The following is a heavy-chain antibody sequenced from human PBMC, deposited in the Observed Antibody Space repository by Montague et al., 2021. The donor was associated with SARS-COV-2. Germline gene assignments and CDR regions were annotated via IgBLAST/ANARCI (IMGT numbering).Heavy chain of an antibody. CDR2: IHHGGST. D-gene: IGHD3-10*01. J-gene: IGHJ6*03. CDR1: GGSFSTYS. V-gene: IGHV4-34*01. CDR3: ARLGDGVVPSPILGVGPYYSYYYMDV. Sequence: SETLSLTFAVHGGSFSTYSWSWIRQPPGKGLEWIGEIHHGGSTNYNPSLKSRVTISADTSKNQFSLKLTSVAAADTAVYYCARLGDGVVPSPILGVGPYYSYYYMDVWGKGTTVTVSS.